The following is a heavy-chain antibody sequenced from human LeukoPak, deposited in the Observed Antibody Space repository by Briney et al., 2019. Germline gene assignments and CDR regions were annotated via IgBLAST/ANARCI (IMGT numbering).Heavy chain of an antibody. CDR1: GFTFSSYG. D-gene: IGHD3-10*01. CDR3: VKDEGRGFYGSGTFYS. Sequence: GGSLRLSCAASGFTFSSYGMSWARQAPGKGLEWVSGISGNGGKIYYVDSVKGRFTISRDNFKNRLFLQMNNLRAEDTAIYYCVKDEGRGFYGSGTFYSWGQGTLVTVSP. CDR2: ISGNGGKI. V-gene: IGHV3-23*01. J-gene: IGHJ5*02.